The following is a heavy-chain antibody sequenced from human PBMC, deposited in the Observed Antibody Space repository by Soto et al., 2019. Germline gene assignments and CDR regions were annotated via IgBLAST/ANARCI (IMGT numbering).Heavy chain of an antibody. Sequence: GGSLRLSWAASGFTFSSYAMHWVRQAPGKGREWVAVISYDGSNKYYADSVKGRFTISRDNSKNTLYLQMNSLRAEDTAVYYCTLYRGSYDAFDIWGQGTMVTVSS. CDR3: TLYRGSYDAFDI. CDR1: GFTFSSYA. J-gene: IGHJ3*02. CDR2: ISYDGSNK. V-gene: IGHV3-30*04. D-gene: IGHD1-26*01.